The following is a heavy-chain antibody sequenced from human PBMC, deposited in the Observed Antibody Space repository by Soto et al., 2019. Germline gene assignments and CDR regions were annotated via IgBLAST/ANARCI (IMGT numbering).Heavy chain of an antibody. CDR2: ISYDGSNK. V-gene: IGHV3-30-3*01. CDR1: GFTFSSYA. CDR3: AREGYCISTSCSSGRDV. Sequence: QVQLVESGGGVVQPGRSLRLSCAASGFTFSSYAMHWVRQAPGKGLEWVAVISYDGSNKYYADSVKGRFTISRDNSKNTLYLQMNSLRAEDMAVYYCAREGYCISTSCSSGRDVWGQGTTVTVSS. J-gene: IGHJ6*02. D-gene: IGHD2-2*01.